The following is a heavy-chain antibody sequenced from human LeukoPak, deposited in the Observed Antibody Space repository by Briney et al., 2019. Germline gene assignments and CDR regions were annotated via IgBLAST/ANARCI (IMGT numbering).Heavy chain of an antibody. CDR3: ARGRGMTTIDY. J-gene: IGHJ4*02. CDR1: GGSISSSSYY. D-gene: IGHD4-17*01. CDR2: IYDSGST. V-gene: IGHV4-39*01. Sequence: SETLSLTCTVSGGSISSSSYYWGWIRQPPGKGLEWIGSIYDSGSTYYNPSLKSRVTISVDTSKNQFSLKLSSVTAADTAVYYCARGRGMTTIDYWGQGTLVTVSS.